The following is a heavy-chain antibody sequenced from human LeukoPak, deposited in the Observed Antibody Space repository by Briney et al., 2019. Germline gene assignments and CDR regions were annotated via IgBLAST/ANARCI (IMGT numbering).Heavy chain of an antibody. Sequence: SETLSLTCGIYVGSLRPFNWSWIRQPPGKGLEWIGQIGHTGNTNYSPSLRSRVTSSIDTSRNQCSLKLSSVSAADTAVYYWARDRMRTYYSDSGSFSQGPVDPWGQGTLVTVSS. CDR1: VGSLRPFN. V-gene: IGHV4-34*01. D-gene: IGHD3-10*01. J-gene: IGHJ5*02. CDR3: ARDRMRTYYSDSGSFSQGPVDP. CDR2: IGHTGNT.